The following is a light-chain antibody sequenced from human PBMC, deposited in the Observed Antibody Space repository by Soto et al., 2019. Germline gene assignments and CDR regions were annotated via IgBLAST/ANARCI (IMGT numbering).Light chain of an antibody. CDR1: SSNIGAGYD. V-gene: IGLV1-40*01. J-gene: IGLJ2*01. Sequence: QSVLTQPPSVSGAPGQRVTISCTGSSSNIGAGYDVHWYQQLPGTAPKLLIYGNSNRPSGVPDRFSGSKSGTSASLASTGLQAEDEADYYCQSYDSSLSAVVFGGGTKVTV. CDR2: GNS. CDR3: QSYDSSLSAVV.